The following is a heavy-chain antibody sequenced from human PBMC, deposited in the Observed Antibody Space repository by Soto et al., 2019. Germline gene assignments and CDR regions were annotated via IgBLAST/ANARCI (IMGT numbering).Heavy chain of an antibody. V-gene: IGHV4-28*01. J-gene: IGHJ3*02. D-gene: IGHD1-26*01. CDR2: IYYSGST. CDR3: ARLISGTFEAFDI. Sequence: QVQLQESGPGLVKPSDTLSLTCAVSGYSVTNSNWWGWIRQPPGKGLEWIGYIYYSGSTSYIPSLKSRVTMSVDTSKNQVSLKLKSVTAVDTALYYCARLISGTFEAFDIWGQGTMVTVSS. CDR1: GYSVTNSNW.